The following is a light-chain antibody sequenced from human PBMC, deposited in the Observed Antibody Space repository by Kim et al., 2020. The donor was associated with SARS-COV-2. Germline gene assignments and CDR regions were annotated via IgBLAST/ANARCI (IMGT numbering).Light chain of an antibody. Sequence: IILAQSPVTLSLSPGERSTHSWMASESIGTSLAWYQQKPGPAPRLLIYDASNRFTGIAGRFSGSGSGADFPLTISSLGSEDFAVYYCQQPKNWPATFGGGTKLAI. CDR1: ESIGTS. J-gene: IGKJ4*01. CDR3: QQPKNWPAT. V-gene: IGKV3-11*01. CDR2: DAS.